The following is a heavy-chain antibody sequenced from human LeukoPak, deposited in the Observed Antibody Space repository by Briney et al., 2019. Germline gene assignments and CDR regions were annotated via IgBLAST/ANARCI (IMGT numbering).Heavy chain of an antibody. CDR1: GFTFSSYG. CDR3: ANLYYYSNFIFDY. J-gene: IGHJ4*02. D-gene: IGHD4-11*01. V-gene: IGHV3-30*02. CDR2: IRYDGSNK. Sequence: GGSLRLSCAASGFTFSSYGMHWVRQAPGKGLEWVAFIRYDGSNKYYADYVKGRFTISRDNSKNTLYLQMNSLRAEDTAVYYCANLYYYSNFIFDYWGQGTLVTVSS.